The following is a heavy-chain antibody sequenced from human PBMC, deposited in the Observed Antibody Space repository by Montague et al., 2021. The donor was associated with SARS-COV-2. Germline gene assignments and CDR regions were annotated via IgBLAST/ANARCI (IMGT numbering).Heavy chain of an antibody. V-gene: IGHV3-23*03. J-gene: IGHJ4*02. CDR1: GFRFSNSA. D-gene: IGHD3-10*01. CDR2: IYPGLSGT. CDR3: ARGGEQMLDY. Sequence: SLRLSCAASGFRFSNSAMSWVRQAPGKGLEWVSIIYPGLSGTYHADSVKGRFTISRDDSRNTLFLQMNDLRADDTAVYYCARGGEQMLDYWGLGTLVTVSS.